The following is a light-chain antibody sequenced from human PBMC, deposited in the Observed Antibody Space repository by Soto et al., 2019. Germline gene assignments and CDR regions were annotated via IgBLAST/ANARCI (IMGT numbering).Light chain of an antibody. V-gene: IGKV3-15*01. Sequence: EMGMTKSVSILSGSPGESAPLSCRSSQSVNSNYLAWYQQHPGQPPRLLIYGISTRATGIPARFSGSGSGTEFSLTICSLQSEDFAVYYCQQDSKWPITSGQGARPENK. J-gene: IGKJ5*01. CDR3: QQDSKWPIT. CDR1: QSVNSN. CDR2: GIS.